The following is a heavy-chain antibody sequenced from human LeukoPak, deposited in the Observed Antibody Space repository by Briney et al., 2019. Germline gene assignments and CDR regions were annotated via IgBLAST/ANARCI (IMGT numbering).Heavy chain of an antibody. CDR1: GFTFYDYG. CDR2: INWNGGDT. D-gene: IGHD6-13*01. CDR3: EREGAAAGNPSDY. V-gene: IGHV3-20*04. J-gene: IGHJ4*02. Sequence: GGSLRLSCAASGFTFYDYGMTWVRQAPKKGLEWVSGINWNGGDTVYADSVKVRFTISRDNAKNSLYLQMNSLRAEDTALYYCEREGAAAGNPSDYWGQGTLVTVSS.